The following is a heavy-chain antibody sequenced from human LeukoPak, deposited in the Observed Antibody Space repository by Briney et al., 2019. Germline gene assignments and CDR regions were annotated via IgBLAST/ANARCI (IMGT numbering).Heavy chain of an antibody. D-gene: IGHD6-19*01. J-gene: IGHJ6*03. CDR3: TRVYSSGWYTYYYYYMDV. Sequence: GGSLRLSCTASGFTFGDYAMSWVRQAPGKGMEWVGFIRSKAYGGTTEYAASVKGIFNSSRDDSKRIAYMQMNSLKSEDTAVYYCTRVYSSGWYTYYYYYMDVWGKGTTVTISS. CDR1: GFTFGDYA. V-gene: IGHV3-49*04. CDR2: IRSKAYGGTT.